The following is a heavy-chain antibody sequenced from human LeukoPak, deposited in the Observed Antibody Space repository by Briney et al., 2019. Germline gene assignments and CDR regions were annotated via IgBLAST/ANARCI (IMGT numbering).Heavy chain of an antibody. Sequence: GGSLRLSCAASGFTFSSYAMTWVRQAPGKGLEWVSAISGNGGSTNYADSVKGRFTISRDNSKNTLYLQVNSLRAEDTAVYYCAREEVGATISLFFDYWGQGTLVTVSS. CDR2: ISGNGGST. V-gene: IGHV3-23*01. D-gene: IGHD1-26*01. CDR1: GFTFSSYA. CDR3: AREEVGATISLFFDY. J-gene: IGHJ4*02.